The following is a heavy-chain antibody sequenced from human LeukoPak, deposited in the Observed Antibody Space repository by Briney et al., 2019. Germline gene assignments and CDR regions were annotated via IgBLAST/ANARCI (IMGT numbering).Heavy chain of an antibody. CDR2: IYHSGST. CDR3: ARSGGGVEYYFDY. Sequence: SEALSLTCAVSGGSISSSNWWSWVRQPPGKGLEWIGEIYHSGSTNYNPSLKSRVTISVDKSKNRFSLKLSSVTAADTAVYYCARSGGGVEYYFDYWGQGTLVTVSS. J-gene: IGHJ4*02. V-gene: IGHV4-4*02. CDR1: GGSISSSNW. D-gene: IGHD3-16*01.